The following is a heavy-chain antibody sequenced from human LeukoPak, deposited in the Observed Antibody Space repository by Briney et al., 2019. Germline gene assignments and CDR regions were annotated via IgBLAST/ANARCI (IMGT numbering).Heavy chain of an antibody. CDR2: ISGSGDTI. D-gene: IGHD5-18*01. CDR3: ARPTDSSVDY. Sequence: GGSLRLSCAASGFTFSSYAMSWIRQAPGKGLEWITYISGSGDTIYHADSVKGRFTMSRDNAKNSVYLQMKSLRDEDTAVYYCARPTDSSVDYWGQGTLVTVSS. V-gene: IGHV3-11*01. CDR1: GFTFSSYA. J-gene: IGHJ4*02.